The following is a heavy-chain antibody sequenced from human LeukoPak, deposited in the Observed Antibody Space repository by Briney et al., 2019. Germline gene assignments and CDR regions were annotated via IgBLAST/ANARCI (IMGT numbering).Heavy chain of an antibody. Sequence: SETLSLTCDVSEDSVSNSRWWSWVRQSPGKGLEWIAEIYRDGNAGYNPSLRGRVTISMDKSRNQFSLTLHSVTAADTAVYYCARRPEAGTPYFDYWGQGTLVTVSS. D-gene: IGHD6-19*01. V-gene: IGHV4/OR15-8*02. CDR1: EDSVSNSRW. J-gene: IGHJ4*02. CDR3: ARRPEAGTPYFDY. CDR2: IYRDGNA.